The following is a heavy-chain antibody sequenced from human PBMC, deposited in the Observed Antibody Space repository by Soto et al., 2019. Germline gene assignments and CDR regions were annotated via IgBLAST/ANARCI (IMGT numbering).Heavy chain of an antibody. V-gene: IGHV4-4*07. CDR3: VRDGTKTLRDWFDP. Sequence: PSETLSLTCTVSGASISGYYWSWLRKSAGKGLEWIGRIYATGTTDYNPSLKSRVMMSVDTSKKQFSLRLRSVTAADPAVYYCVRDGTKTLRDWFDPWGQGISVTVS. CDR1: GASISGYY. D-gene: IGHD1-1*01. CDR2: IYATGTT. J-gene: IGHJ5*02.